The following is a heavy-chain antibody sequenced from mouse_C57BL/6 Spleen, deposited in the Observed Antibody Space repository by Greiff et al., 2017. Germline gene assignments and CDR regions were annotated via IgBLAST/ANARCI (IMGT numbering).Heavy chain of an antibody. D-gene: IGHD1-1*01. V-gene: IGHV1-58*01. CDR2: IYIGNGYT. CDR3: ARNYGSSYAYFDY. CDR1: GYTFTSYG. Sequence: EVQLQQSGAELVRPGSSVKMSCKTSGYTFTSYGINWVKQRPGQGLEWIGYIYIGNGYTVYNEKFKGKATLTSDTSSSTAYMQLSSLTSEDSAIYFCARNYGSSYAYFDYWGQGTTLTVSS. J-gene: IGHJ2*01.